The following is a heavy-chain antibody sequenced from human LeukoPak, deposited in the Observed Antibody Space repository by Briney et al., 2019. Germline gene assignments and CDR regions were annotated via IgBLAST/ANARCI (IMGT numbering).Heavy chain of an antibody. J-gene: IGHJ4*01. CDR1: GFTSSSYA. CDR3: ATDVRSSPLGF. D-gene: IGHD2-2*01. Sequence: GRSLRLSCAASGFTSSSYAMHWVRQAPGKGLEWVAVISYDGSNKYYADSVKGRFTISRDSSNNTLFLQMSNLRVDDSGLYYCATDVRSSPLGFWGHGTLVTVSS. V-gene: IGHV3-30*14. CDR2: ISYDGSNK.